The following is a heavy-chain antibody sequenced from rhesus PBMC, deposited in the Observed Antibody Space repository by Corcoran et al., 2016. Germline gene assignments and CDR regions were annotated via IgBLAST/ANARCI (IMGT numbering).Heavy chain of an antibody. CDR2: NSGSGGST. D-gene: IGHD2-27*01. V-gene: IGHV4-173*01. J-gene: IGHJ4*01. CDR1: GGSISSHW. Sequence: QLQLQESGPGLVKPSETLSLPCAVSGGSISSHWFTWFRPPPGKGLEWIGRNSGSGGSTSYNPSLKSRVTISTDTSKNQLSLKLISVTAADTAVYYCARVVVFTGGYFDYWGQGVLVTVSS. CDR3: ARVVVFTGGYFDY.